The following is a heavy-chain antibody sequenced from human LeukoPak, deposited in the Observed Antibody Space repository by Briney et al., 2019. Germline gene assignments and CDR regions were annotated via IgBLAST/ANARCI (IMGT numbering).Heavy chain of an antibody. CDR1: GGSFSGYY. J-gene: IGHJ6*03. Sequence: SETLSLTCAVYGGSFSGYYWSWIRQPPGKGLEWIGEINHSGSTNYNPSLKSRATISVDTSKNQFSLKLSSVTAADTAVYYCARGALGYCSSTSCYSGGGYYYYYMDVWGKGTTVTVSS. CDR3: ARGALGYCSSTSCYSGGGYYYYYMDV. CDR2: INHSGST. D-gene: IGHD2-2*02. V-gene: IGHV4-34*01.